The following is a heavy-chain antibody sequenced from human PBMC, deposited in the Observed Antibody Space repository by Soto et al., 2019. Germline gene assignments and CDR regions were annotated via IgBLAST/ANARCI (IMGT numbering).Heavy chain of an antibody. Sequence: QVHLVQSGAGVRQPEASVTLSCKASGFTFIGHYVHWVRQAPGQGLEWLGWIDPNVGGGTVYAQKFQGRVSMPADTSTSVAHMDLSSLGGDDTAVYFCVGSRTGALDYWGPGALVTVSS. CDR2: IDPNVGGGT. J-gene: IGHJ4*02. CDR3: VGSRTGALDY. V-gene: IGHV1-2*02. CDR1: GFTFIGHY. D-gene: IGHD7-27*01.